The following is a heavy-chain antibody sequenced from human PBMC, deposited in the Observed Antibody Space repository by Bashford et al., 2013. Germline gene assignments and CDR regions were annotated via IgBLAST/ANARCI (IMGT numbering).Heavy chain of an antibody. J-gene: IGHJ4*02. D-gene: IGHD5-24*01. CDR1: GFTFSDHH. V-gene: IGHV3-21*04. CDR2: IKKSGSLI. CDR3: TRDSGYKLDY. Sequence: GSLRLSCEASGFTFSDHHMNWVRQAPGKGLEWVSSIKKSGSLIQYADSVKGRFTISRDDAKNSLFSQMDSLRGEDTAVYYCTRDSGYKLDYWGQGPWSPSPQ.